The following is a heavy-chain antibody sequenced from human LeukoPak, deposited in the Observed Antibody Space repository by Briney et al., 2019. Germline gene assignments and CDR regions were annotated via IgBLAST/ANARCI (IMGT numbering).Heavy chain of an antibody. D-gene: IGHD2-21*01. J-gene: IGHJ4*02. V-gene: IGHV1-2*02. CDR1: GYTFTDYF. CDR2: IHPNSGAT. Sequence: ASVKVSCKTSGYTFTDYFIHWVRQAPGQGLEWMGWIHPNSGATKSAEKFQGRVTLTRDTSITTVYMELSRLSSDDTAIYYCARDIVVVSDTRGFDYWGQGTLVTVSS. CDR3: ARDIVVVSDTRGFDY.